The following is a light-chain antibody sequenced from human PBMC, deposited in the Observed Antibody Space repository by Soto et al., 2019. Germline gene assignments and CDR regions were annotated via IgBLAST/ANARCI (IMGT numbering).Light chain of an antibody. CDR2: GAS. CDR1: QSVSSSY. Sequence: LTPSADTLSITPEERATLXCTPSQSVSSSYLAWYQQKPGQAPRLLIYGASSRATGIPDRFSGSGSGTDFTLTISRLEPEDFAVYYCQQYGSAPPWTFGQGAKADI. J-gene: IGKJ1*01. V-gene: IGKV3-20*01. CDR3: QQYGSAPPWT.